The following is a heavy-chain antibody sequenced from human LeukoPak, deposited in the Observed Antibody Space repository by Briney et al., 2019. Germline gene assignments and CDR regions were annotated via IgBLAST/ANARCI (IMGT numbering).Heavy chain of an antibody. CDR1: GFTCGDYA. CDR3: TRDRGAYNLYDY. V-gene: IGHV3-49*03. D-gene: IGHD1-1*01. CDR2: IRSKAYGETA. J-gene: IGHJ4*02. Sequence: GGSLRLSCTASGFTCGDYAMSWIRQAPGKGLEWVGFIRSKAYGETADYAASVKGRFTISRDDSKAIAYLQMNILKTEDTAVYHCTRDRGAYNLYDYWGQGTLVTVSS.